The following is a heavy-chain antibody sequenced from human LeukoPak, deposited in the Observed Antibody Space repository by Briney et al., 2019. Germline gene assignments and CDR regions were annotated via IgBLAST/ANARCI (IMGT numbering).Heavy chain of an antibody. Sequence: SETLSLTCTVSGGSISSYYWSWIRQPPGKGLEWIGYIYYSGNTNYNPSLKSRVTISVDTSKNQFSLKLSSVTAADTAVYYCARGAYCGGDCYSSFGYYYMDVWGKGTTVTVSS. V-gene: IGHV4-59*01. CDR3: ARGAYCGGDCYSSFGYYYMDV. D-gene: IGHD2-21*02. J-gene: IGHJ6*03. CDR2: IYYSGNT. CDR1: GGSISSYY.